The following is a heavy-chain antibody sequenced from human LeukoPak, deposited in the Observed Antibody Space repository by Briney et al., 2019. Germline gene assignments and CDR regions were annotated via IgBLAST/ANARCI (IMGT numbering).Heavy chain of an antibody. J-gene: IGHJ4*02. CDR2: IIPIFGTA. CDR3: AIHQGVSPFDY. D-gene: IGHD3-10*01. CDR1: GGTFSSYA. Sequence: GASVKVSCKASGGTFSSYAISWVRQAPGQGLEWMGGIIPIFGTANYAQEFQGRVTITADEATSTAYMELSSLRSEDTAVYYCAIHQGVSPFDYWGQGTLVTVSS. V-gene: IGHV1-69*13.